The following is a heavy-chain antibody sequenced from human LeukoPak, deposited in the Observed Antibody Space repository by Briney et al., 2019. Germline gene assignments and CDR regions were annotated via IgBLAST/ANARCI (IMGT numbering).Heavy chain of an antibody. J-gene: IGHJ6*03. V-gene: IGHV4-34*01. CDR1: GGSFSGDY. CDR3: ARHPGGFYYYYYMDV. D-gene: IGHD3-10*01. Sequence: AETLSLTCAVYGGSFSGDYWNWIRQPPGKGLEWIGEINHSGSTNYNPSLKSRVTISVDTSKNQFSLKLSSVTAADTAVYYCARHPGGFYYYYYMDVWGKGTTVTISS. CDR2: INHSGST.